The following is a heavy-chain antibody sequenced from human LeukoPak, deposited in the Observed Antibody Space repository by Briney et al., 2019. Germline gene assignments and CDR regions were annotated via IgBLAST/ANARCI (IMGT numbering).Heavy chain of an antibody. V-gene: IGHV3-23*01. CDR1: GFTFRNYA. J-gene: IGHJ4*02. Sequence: PGGSLRLSCAASGFTFRNYAMSWVRQAPGKGLEWVSAIGGSGDTYYADSVKGRFTISRDNSNNTLSLQMNSLRAEDTAVYYCSKHGPAGTDYFDSWGQGTLVTVSS. CDR2: IGGSGDT. CDR3: SKHGPAGTDYFDS. D-gene: IGHD3/OR15-3a*01.